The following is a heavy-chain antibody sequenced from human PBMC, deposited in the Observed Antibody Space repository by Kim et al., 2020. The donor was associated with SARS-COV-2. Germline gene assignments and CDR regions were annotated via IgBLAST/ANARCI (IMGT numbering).Heavy chain of an antibody. CDR3: ARDMNYDILTGYYNGLDY. CDR2: ISYDGSNK. J-gene: IGHJ4*02. CDR1: GFTFSSYA. V-gene: IGHV3-30*04. Sequence: GGSLRLSCAASGFTFSSYAMHWVRQAPGKGLEWVAVISYDGSNKYYADSVKGRFTISRDNSKNTLYLQMNSLRAEDTAVYYCARDMNYDILTGYYNGLDYWGPGTLVTVSS. D-gene: IGHD3-9*01.